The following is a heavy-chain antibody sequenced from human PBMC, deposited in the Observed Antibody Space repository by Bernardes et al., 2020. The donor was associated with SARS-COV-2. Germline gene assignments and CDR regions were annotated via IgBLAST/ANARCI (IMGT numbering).Heavy chain of an antibody. CDR2: ISRSGATT. Sequence: GGSLRLSCAASGFTFSDYGVSWVRQAPGQGLEWVSAISRSGATTHYADSVKGRFTISRDTSKSTLYLQMNSLRVEDTAVYYCARRSGDYSLDYWGQGTTVTVSS. CDR3: ARRSGDYSLDY. CDR1: GFTFSDYG. V-gene: IGHV3-23*01. J-gene: IGHJ4*03. D-gene: IGHD1-26*01.